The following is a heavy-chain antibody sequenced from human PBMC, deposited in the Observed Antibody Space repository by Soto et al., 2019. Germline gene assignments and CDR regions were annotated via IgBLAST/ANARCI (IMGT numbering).Heavy chain of an antibody. D-gene: IGHD3-10*01. J-gene: IGHJ5*02. CDR1: GGSISSYY. CDR2: IYYSGST. V-gene: IGHV4-59*01. Sequence: SETLSLTCTVSGGSISSYYWSWIRQPPGKGLEWIGYIYYSGSTNYNPSLKSRVTISVDTSKNQFSLKLSSVTAADPAVYYCARVLWFGEFTFDPWGQGTLVTVSS. CDR3: ARVLWFGEFTFDP.